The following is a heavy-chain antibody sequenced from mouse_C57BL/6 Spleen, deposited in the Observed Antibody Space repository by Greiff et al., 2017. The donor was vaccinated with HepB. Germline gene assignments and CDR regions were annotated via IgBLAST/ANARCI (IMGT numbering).Heavy chain of an antibody. CDR2: ISSGGDYI. CDR1: GFTFSSYA. Sequence: EVHLVESGEGLVKPGGSLKLSCAASGFTFSSYAMSWVRQTPEKRLEWVAYISSGGDYIYYADTVKGRFTISRDNARNTLYLQMSSLKSEDTAMYYCTRERDYGSSYEDYAMDYWGQGTSVTVSS. CDR3: TRERDYGSSYEDYAMDY. V-gene: IGHV5-9-1*02. D-gene: IGHD1-1*01. J-gene: IGHJ4*01.